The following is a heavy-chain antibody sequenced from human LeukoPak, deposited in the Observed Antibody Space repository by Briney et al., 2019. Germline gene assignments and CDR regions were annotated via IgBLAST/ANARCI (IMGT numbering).Heavy chain of an antibody. V-gene: IGHV1-18*01. CDR1: GYTFTSYG. J-gene: IGHJ4*02. CDR3: ARDSGTWYTDFGY. CDR2: ISPYSGNT. Sequence: ASVKVSCKASGYTFTSYGISWVRQAPGQGLEWLGWISPYSGNTNYAQTLQGRVTLTTDTSSSTAYMELRSLRSDDTAVYYCARDSGTWYTDFGYWGQGTLVTVSS. D-gene: IGHD6-13*01.